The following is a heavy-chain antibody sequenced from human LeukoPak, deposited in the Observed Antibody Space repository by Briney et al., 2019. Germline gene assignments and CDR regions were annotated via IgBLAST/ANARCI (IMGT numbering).Heavy chain of an antibody. D-gene: IGHD3-10*01. V-gene: IGHV1-2*02. J-gene: IGHJ4*02. CDR3: ASVTYYYGSGSYRTPPAFDY. Sequence: EASVKVSCKASGYTFTVYYMRWVRQAPGQGLEWMGWINPNSDGTNYAQTFQGRVTMTRDTSISTAYMELSRLRSDDTAVYYCASVTYYYGSGSYRTPPAFDYWGQGTLVTVSS. CDR2: INPNSDGT. CDR1: GYTFTVYY.